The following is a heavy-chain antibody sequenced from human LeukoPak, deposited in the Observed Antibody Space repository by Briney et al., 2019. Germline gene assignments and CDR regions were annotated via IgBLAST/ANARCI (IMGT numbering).Heavy chain of an antibody. V-gene: IGHV3-7*01. J-gene: IGHJ4*02. Sequence: GGSLRLSCAASGFTFSSYWMHWVRQAPGKGLEWVANIKNDGNKKYYVDSVKGRFTISRDNAKNSLYLQMNSLRVEDTAVYYCASLNNDDYWGQGTLVTVPS. CDR3: ASLNNDDY. D-gene: IGHD1-1*01. CDR2: IKNDGNKK. CDR1: GFTFSSYW.